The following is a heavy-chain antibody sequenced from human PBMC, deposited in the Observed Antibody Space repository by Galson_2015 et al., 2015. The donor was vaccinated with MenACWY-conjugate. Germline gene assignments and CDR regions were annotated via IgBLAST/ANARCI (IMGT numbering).Heavy chain of an antibody. CDR3: ARCIQITYSDILTAYDS. CDR2: IKQDGSET. CDR1: GFTLGHYW. J-gene: IGHJ4*02. V-gene: IGHV3-7*03. D-gene: IGHD3-9*01. Sequence: SLRLSCAASGFTLGHYWMSWVRQAPGKGLEWVANIKQDGSETYSVDSVKGRFTISRDNANISFYLQLDSLRAEDTAVYYCARCIQITYSDILTAYDSWGQGTLVIVSS.